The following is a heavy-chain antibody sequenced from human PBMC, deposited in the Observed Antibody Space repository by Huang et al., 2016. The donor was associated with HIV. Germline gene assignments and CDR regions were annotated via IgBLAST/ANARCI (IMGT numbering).Heavy chain of an antibody. CDR3: VRDQGRLAVGGIDNWFDP. Sequence: QVRLQESGPGLVKPSETLSLSCTVSGDSVSSHYWGWVRHPPGKGLEWIGTVYDSGTTKYNPRCKSRITISVDTSKNGFSLNITSVSAADTAMYVCVRDQGRLAVGGIDNWFDPWGQGALVTVSS. J-gene: IGHJ5*02. V-gene: IGHV4-59*02. CDR1: GDSVSSHY. D-gene: IGHD6-19*01. CDR2: VYDSGTT.